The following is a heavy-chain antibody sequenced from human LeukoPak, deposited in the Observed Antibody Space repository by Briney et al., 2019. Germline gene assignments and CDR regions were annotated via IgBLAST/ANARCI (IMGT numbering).Heavy chain of an antibody. V-gene: IGHV4-34*01. CDR2: INHSGST. CDR1: GDSISSYY. CDR3: ASSVEQWLVPGNYFDY. Sequence: SETLSLTCTVSGDSISSYYWSWIRQPPGKGLEWIGEINHSGSTNYNPSLKSRVTISVDTSKNQFSLKLSSVTAADTAVYYCASSVEQWLVPGNYFDYWGQGTLVTVSS. J-gene: IGHJ4*02. D-gene: IGHD6-19*01.